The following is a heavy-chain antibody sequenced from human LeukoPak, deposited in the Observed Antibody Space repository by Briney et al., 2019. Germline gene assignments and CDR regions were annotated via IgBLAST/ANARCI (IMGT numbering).Heavy chain of an antibody. CDR2: IYYTGNT. J-gene: IGHJ4*02. V-gene: IGHV4-59*01. CDR3: ARDTATSTTFDS. Sequence: PSETLSLTCTVSGGSISNSFGSWIRQPPGKGLEWIAYIYYTGNTKYNPSLKSRVTISVDTSKNKFSVRVRCMTAADTAVYYCARDTATSTTFDSWGQGTLLTVSS. D-gene: IGHD1-1*01. CDR1: GGSISNSF.